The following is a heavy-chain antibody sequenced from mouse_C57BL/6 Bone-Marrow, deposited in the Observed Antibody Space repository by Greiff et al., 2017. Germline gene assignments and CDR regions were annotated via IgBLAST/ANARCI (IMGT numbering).Heavy chain of an antibody. CDR3: ARYHYYGSSYDFDY. CDR1: GYAFSSSW. D-gene: IGHD1-1*01. Sequence: VHLVESGPELVKPGASVKISCKASGYAFSSSWMNWVKQRPGKGLEWIGRIYPGDGDTNYNGKFKGKATLTADKSSSTAYMQLSSLTSEDSAVYFCARYHYYGSSYDFDYWGQGTTLTVSS. CDR2: IYPGDGDT. V-gene: IGHV1-82*01. J-gene: IGHJ2*01.